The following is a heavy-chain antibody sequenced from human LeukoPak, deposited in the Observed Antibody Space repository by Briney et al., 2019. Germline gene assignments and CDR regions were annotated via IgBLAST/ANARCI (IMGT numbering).Heavy chain of an antibody. D-gene: IGHD2-2*03. Sequence: GGSLRLSCAGSGVTLSPYAMHWVRQAPGKGLEWVALISNDGSNKYYADSVKGRFIISRDNSKNTLDLQMNSLRAEDTAVYYCAKDGYCSSTSCYPNHFDSWGQGTLVIVSS. CDR3: AKDGYCSSTSCYPNHFDS. CDR1: GVTLSPYA. CDR2: ISNDGSNK. V-gene: IGHV3-30*18. J-gene: IGHJ4*02.